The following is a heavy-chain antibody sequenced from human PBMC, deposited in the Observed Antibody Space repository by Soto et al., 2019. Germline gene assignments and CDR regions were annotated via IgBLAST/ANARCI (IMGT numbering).Heavy chain of an antibody. CDR2: IWYDGSNK. D-gene: IGHD3-10*01. J-gene: IGHJ4*02. V-gene: IGHV3-33*01. Sequence: GGSLRLSCAASGFTFSSYGMHWVRQAPGKGLEWVAVIWYDGSNKYYADSVKGRFTISRDNSKNTLYLQMNSLRAEDTAVYYCARLRGGEGSGSFDFWGRGPLAT. CDR1: GFTFSSYG. CDR3: ARLRGGEGSGSFDF.